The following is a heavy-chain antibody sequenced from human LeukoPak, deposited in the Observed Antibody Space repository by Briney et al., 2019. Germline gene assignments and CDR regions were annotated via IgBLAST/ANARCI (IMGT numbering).Heavy chain of an antibody. V-gene: IGHV4-59*01. CDR3: ARVLSGSYAPLDY. Sequence: SETLSLTCTVSGGSISSYYWSWIRQPPGKGLEWIGYIYYSGSTNYNPSLKSRVTISVDTSKNQFSLKLSSVTAADTAVYYCARVLSGSYAPLDYWGQGTLVTVSS. D-gene: IGHD1-26*01. CDR1: GGSISSYY. CDR2: IYYSGST. J-gene: IGHJ4*02.